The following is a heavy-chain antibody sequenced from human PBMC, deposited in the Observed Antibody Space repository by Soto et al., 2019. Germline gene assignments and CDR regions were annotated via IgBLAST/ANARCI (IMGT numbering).Heavy chain of an antibody. CDR2: IYYSGST. D-gene: IGHD4-17*01. CDR3: AKLTTVTISFDY. J-gene: IGHJ4*02. Sequence: PSETLSLTCTVSGGSISSSSYYWGWIRQPPGKGLEWIGSIYYSGSTYYNPSLKSRVTISVDTSKNQFSLKLSSVTAADTAVYYCAKLTTVTISFDYWGQGTLVTVSS. CDR1: GGSISSSSYY. V-gene: IGHV4-39*01.